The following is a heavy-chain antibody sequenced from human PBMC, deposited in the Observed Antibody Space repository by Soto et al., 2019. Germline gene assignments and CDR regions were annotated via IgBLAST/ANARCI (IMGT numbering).Heavy chain of an antibody. CDR1: GFTFSDHY. D-gene: IGHD1-26*01. V-gene: IGHV3-72*01. CDR3: ARFSGSYTRGLDY. Sequence: EVQLVESGGGLAQPGGSLRLSCAASGFTFSDHYMDWVRQAPGKALEWVGRSRNKANSYSTEYAASVKGRFTISRDESKNTLYLQRNRLKTEDTAVYYCARFSGSYTRGLDYWGQGTLVTVSS. CDR2: SRNKANSYST. J-gene: IGHJ4*02.